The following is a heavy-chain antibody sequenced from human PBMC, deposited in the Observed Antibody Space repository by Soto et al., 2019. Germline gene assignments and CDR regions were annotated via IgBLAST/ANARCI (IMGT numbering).Heavy chain of an antibody. V-gene: IGHV3-53*04. D-gene: IGHD3-22*01. CDR2: IYSGGST. CDR3: AREKDSSGSNWFDP. Sequence: GGSLRLSCAASGLPFSSYGMSWVRQAPGKRREWVSVIYSGGSTYYADYVKGRFTISRHNSKNTLYLQMNSLRAEDMALYYCAREKDSSGSNWFDPWGQGTLVTVSS. CDR1: GLPFSSYG. J-gene: IGHJ5*02.